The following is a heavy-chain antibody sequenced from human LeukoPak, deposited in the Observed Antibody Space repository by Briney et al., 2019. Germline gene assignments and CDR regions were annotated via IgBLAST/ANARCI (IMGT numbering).Heavy chain of an antibody. Sequence: GGSLRLSCAASGFTVSSNYMSWVRQAPGKGLEWVSVIYSGGSTYYADSVKGRFTISRDNSKNTLYLQMNSLRAEDTAVYYCARVGSSWYAIWFDPWGQGTLVTVSS. V-gene: IGHV3-66*01. D-gene: IGHD6-13*01. J-gene: IGHJ5*02. CDR1: GFTVSSNY. CDR3: ARVGSSWYAIWFDP. CDR2: IYSGGST.